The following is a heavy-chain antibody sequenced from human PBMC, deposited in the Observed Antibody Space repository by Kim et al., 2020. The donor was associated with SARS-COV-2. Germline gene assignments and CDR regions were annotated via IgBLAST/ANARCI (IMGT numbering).Heavy chain of an antibody. CDR1: GGSISSGTNY. J-gene: IGHJ6*01. D-gene: IGHD2-21*02. CDR2: IDFSGTT. CDR3: ARVSSSDRGFSYYAMDV. V-gene: IGHV4-31*03. Sequence: SETLSLTCTVSGGSISSGTNYWAWIRQFPGKGLEWIGHIDFSGTTFYNSTLKSRLTISVDISKNQFSLDLFSVTAADTAMYYCARVSSSDRGFSYYAMDV.